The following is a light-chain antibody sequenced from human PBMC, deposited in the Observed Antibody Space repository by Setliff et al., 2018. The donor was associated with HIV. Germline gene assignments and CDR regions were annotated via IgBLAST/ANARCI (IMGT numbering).Light chain of an antibody. J-gene: IGLJ1*01. CDR1: NVGSKR. CDR3: QVWDYSGHPYV. CDR2: DDS. Sequence: SYELTQPPSVSVAPGKTASITCGGYNVGSKRVHWYQQRPGQAPVLVVYDDSDRPSGIPERFSGSNSGNTATLTISRVEAGDEADYYCQVWDYSGHPYVFGTGTKVTVL. V-gene: IGLV3-21*03.